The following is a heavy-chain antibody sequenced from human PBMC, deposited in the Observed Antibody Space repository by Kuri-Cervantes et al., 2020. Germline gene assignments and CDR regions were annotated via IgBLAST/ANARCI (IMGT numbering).Heavy chain of an antibody. Sequence: TLSLTCAVSGGSIRSSNWWSWVRQPPGKGLEWIGEIYHSGSANYNPSLKSRVTISVDKSKNQFSLKLSSVTAADTAFYYCARALIAAAGNFDYWGQGTLVTVSS. D-gene: IGHD6-13*01. CDR3: ARALIAAAGNFDY. J-gene: IGHJ4*02. CDR2: IYHSGSA. V-gene: IGHV4-4*02. CDR1: GGSIRSSNW.